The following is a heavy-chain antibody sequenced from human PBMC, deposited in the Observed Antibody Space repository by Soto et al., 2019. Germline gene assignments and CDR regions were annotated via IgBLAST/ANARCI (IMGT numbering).Heavy chain of an antibody. CDR1: GFTFSTYW. Sequence: GSLSLSCAASGFTFSTYWMSWVRQAPGKGLEWVANIKEDGSEKYCVDSVEGRLTISRDNANNSLYLQMTSLRAEETALYYCARGGWYFDSSGVPSLYAMDVWGQGTTVTVSS. CDR2: IKEDGSEK. J-gene: IGHJ6*02. V-gene: IGHV3-7*01. CDR3: ARGGWYFDSSGVPSLYAMDV. D-gene: IGHD3-22*01.